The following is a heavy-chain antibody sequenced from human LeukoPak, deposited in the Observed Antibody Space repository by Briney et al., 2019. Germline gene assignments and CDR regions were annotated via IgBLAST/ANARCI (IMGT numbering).Heavy chain of an antibody. V-gene: IGHV1-46*02. CDR2: INFSVGSI. CDR1: GYGLNSHY. J-gene: IGHJ4*02. D-gene: IGHD6-19*01. Sequence: ASVKVSCKAFGYGLNSHYMHWVRQAPGQGLEWMGKINFSVGSIGYVQKFQGRVTMTRDTSTSTVYMELSSLRSEDTAVYYCASHSSGWQQTYFDYWGQGTLVTVSS. CDR3: ASHSSGWQQTYFDY.